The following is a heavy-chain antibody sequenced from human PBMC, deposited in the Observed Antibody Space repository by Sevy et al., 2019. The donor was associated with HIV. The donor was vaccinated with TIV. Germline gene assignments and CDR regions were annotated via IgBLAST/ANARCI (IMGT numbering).Heavy chain of an antibody. Sequence: SETLSLTCTVSGGSISSGGYYWSWIRQHPGKGLEWIGYIYYGGSTYYNPSLKSRVTISVDTSKNQFSLKLSSVTAADTAVYYCARPGGLGGNSYFDYWGQGTLVTVSS. CDR3: ARPGGLGGNSYFDY. CDR1: GGSISSGGYY. D-gene: IGHD2-21*02. J-gene: IGHJ4*02. V-gene: IGHV4-31*03. CDR2: IYYGGST.